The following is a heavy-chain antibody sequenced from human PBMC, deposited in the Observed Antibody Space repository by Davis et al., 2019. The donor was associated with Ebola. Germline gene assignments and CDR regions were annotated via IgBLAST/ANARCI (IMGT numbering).Heavy chain of an antibody. CDR1: GFTFSSYG. J-gene: IGHJ4*02. CDR2: ISYDGSNK. Sequence: GGSLRLSCAASGFTFSSYGMHWVRQAPGKGLEWVAVISYDGSNKYYADSVKGRFTISRDNSKNTLYLQMNSLRAEDTAVYYCAKVGDFYYDSSGYYYDWGQGTLVTVSS. CDR3: AKVGDFYYDSSGYYYD. D-gene: IGHD3-22*01. V-gene: IGHV3-30*18.